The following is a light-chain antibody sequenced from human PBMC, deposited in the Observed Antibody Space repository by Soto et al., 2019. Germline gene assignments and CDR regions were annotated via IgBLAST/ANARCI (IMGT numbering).Light chain of an antibody. V-gene: IGKV3-20*01. Sequence: EIVLTQSPGTRSLSPGERATLSCRASQSISSNYFAWYQQKPGQAPRLLIYAASTRATGIPDRFSGSGSGTDFTLTISRLEPEDFAVYYCQQYDTSPWTFGRGTKVEIK. J-gene: IGKJ1*01. CDR1: QSISSNY. CDR2: AAS. CDR3: QQYDTSPWT.